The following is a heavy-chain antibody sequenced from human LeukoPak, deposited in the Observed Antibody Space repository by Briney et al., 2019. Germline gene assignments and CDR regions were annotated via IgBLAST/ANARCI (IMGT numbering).Heavy chain of an antibody. Sequence: PGGSLRLSCAVSGFTFSSYAMSWVRQAPGKGLEWVSAISGSGGSTYYADSVKGRFTISRDNSKNTLYLQMNSLRAEDTAVYYCAKIPTEPTVAFFDYWGQGTLVTVSS. CDR1: GFTFSSYA. CDR2: ISGSGGST. J-gene: IGHJ4*02. V-gene: IGHV3-23*01. CDR3: AKIPTEPTVAFFDY. D-gene: IGHD6-19*01.